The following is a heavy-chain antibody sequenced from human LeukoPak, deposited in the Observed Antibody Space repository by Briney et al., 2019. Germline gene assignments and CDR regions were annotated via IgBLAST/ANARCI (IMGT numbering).Heavy chain of an antibody. V-gene: IGHV3-23*01. D-gene: IGHD6-19*01. CDR2: INASGGNT. CDR1: GFTFSFYA. Sequence: TGGSLRLSCAASGFTFSFYAMHWVRQAPGKGPEWVSTINASGGNTYFAGSVKGRFTISRDNSKNTVYLQLNSLRAEDTAVYYCAIHISGGLAVTGNLFLLGGQGTLVTVSS. J-gene: IGHJ5*02. CDR3: AIHISGGLAVTGNLFLL.